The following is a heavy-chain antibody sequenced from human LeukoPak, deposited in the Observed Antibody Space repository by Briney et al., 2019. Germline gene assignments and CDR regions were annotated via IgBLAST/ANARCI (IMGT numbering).Heavy chain of an antibody. D-gene: IGHD3-22*01. CDR3: ARDEGTYYYDSSGYYYIY. J-gene: IGHJ4*02. Sequence: ASVKVSCKASGYTFTGYYMHWVRQAPGQGLEWMGWINPNSGGTNYAQKFQGRVTMTRDTSISTAYMELSGLRSDDTAVYYCARDEGTYYYDSSGYYYIYWGQGTLVTVSS. V-gene: IGHV1-2*02. CDR1: GYTFTGYY. CDR2: INPNSGGT.